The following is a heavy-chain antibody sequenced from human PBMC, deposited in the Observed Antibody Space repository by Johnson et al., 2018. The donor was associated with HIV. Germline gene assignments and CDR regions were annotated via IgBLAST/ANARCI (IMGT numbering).Heavy chain of an antibody. CDR2: IGTAGDT. V-gene: IGHV3-13*01. CDR3: AKRTGNYGGVFDM. Sequence: VQLVESGGGLVQPGGSLRLSCAASGFTFSSYDMHWVRQATGKGLEWVSAIGTAGDTYYPGSVKGRFTISRDNSKNTLYLQMNSLRAEDTALYYCAKRTGNYGGVFDMWGQGTVVTVSS. CDR1: GFTFSSYD. J-gene: IGHJ3*02. D-gene: IGHD4-23*01.